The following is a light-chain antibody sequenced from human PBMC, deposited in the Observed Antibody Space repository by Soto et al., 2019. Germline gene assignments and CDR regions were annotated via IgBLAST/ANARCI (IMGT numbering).Light chain of an antibody. J-gene: IGLJ1*01. CDR3: SSYTSSSTYV. CDR1: SSDLGGYNY. V-gene: IGLV2-14*01. CDR2: EVS. Sequence: QSVLTQPASVSGSPGQSITISCTGTSSDLGGYNYVSWYQQHPGKAPKLMIYEVSNRPSGVSNRFSGSKSGNTASLTISGLQAEDEADYYCSSYTSSSTYVCGTGTKLTVL.